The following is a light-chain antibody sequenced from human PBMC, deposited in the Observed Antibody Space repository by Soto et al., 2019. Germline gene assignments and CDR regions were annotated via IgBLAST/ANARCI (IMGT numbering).Light chain of an antibody. CDR2: DAS. CDR3: QQYGSSPYT. V-gene: IGKV3D-20*01. CDR1: QTVSSRY. Sequence: DIVLTQSLATLYLCPGERATLSCGASQTVSSRYLAWYQQKPGLAHRLLIYDASSRATGIPDRFSGSGSGTDFTLTISRLEPEDFAVYYCQQYGSSPYTFGQGTKLQIK. J-gene: IGKJ2*01.